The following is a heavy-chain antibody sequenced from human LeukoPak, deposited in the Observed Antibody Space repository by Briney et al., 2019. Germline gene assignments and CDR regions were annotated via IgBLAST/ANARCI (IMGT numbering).Heavy chain of an antibody. CDR1: GGSFSSYY. V-gene: IGHV4-34*01. CDR3: ARGIQNRVLRFLESSYYYYGMDV. D-gene: IGHD3-3*01. J-gene: IGHJ6*02. Sequence: SETLSLTCAVYGGSFSSYYWSRLRQALGQCLDWIGNINHSGSTIYNPSLKSRVTISVYTSKNQFSLKLSSVTAADTAVYYCARGIQNRVLRFLESSYYYYGMDVWGQGTTVTVSS. CDR2: INHSGST.